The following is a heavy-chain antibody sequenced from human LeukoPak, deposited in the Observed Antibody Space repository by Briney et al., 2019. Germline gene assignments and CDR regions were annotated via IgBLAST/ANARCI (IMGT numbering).Heavy chain of an antibody. V-gene: IGHV1-58*01. J-gene: IGHJ3*02. Sequence: SVNDSCKASGFSYLNTAVQSVRQARGQRREGMGWIVVGSRTTNYAQRFQGRVTIAGEMSTSTAYMALRGLRSEDTAVYYCAAGGKYYYDSSGFYLLDAFDIWGQGTMVTVSS. CDR1: GFSYLNTA. CDR2: IVVGSRTT. CDR3: AAGGKYYYDSSGFYLLDAFDI. D-gene: IGHD3-22*01.